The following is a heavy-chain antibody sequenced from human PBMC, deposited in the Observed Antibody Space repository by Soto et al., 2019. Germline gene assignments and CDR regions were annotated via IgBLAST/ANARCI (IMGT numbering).Heavy chain of an antibody. CDR1: GYSFTSYW. Sequence: PGESLKISCKGSGYSFTSYWISWVRQMPGKGLEWMGRIDPSDSYTNYSPSFQGHVTISADKSISTAYLQWSSLKASDTAMYYCARHKSRYYYDSSGATYGTDVWGQGTTVTVSS. CDR3: ARHKSRYYYDSSGATYGTDV. J-gene: IGHJ6*02. D-gene: IGHD3-22*01. V-gene: IGHV5-10-1*01. CDR2: IDPSDSYT.